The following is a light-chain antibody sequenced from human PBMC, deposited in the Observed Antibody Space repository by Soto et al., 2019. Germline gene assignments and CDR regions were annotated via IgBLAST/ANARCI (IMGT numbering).Light chain of an antibody. CDR3: QQANSFPWT. Sequence: DIQMTQAPASVSASVGDRVTITCRACQGISHWLAWYQQKPGNAPKPLIYEASSLERGVPARFSGSGSGTDFTLTISSLQPEDFATYYCQQANSFPWTFGQGTKV. V-gene: IGKV1-12*02. CDR2: EAS. J-gene: IGKJ1*01. CDR1: QGISHW.